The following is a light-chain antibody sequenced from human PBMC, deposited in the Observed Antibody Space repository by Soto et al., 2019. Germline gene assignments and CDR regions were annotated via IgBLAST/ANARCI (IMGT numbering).Light chain of an antibody. Sequence: SYELTQPLSVSVALGQTARIACVGNNIGTKNVHWYRQNPGQAPVLVIYSNINRPSGIPERFSGSNSGNTATLAISRAQAEDEADYYCQVWDSSTVFGGGTKVTVL. CDR3: QVWDSSTV. CDR2: SNI. V-gene: IGLV3-9*01. CDR1: NIGTKN. J-gene: IGLJ2*01.